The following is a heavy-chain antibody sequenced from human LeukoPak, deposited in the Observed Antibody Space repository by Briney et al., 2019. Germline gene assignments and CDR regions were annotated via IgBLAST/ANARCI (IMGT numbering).Heavy chain of an antibody. V-gene: IGHV4-61*01. J-gene: IGHJ5*02. CDR2: IYYRGST. CDR1: GGSFSSGLHY. Sequence: KPSETLSLTCAVYGGSFSSGLHYWNWIRQPPGKGLEWIGYIYYRGSTDYNCSLKIRFTMSVDTSKNQFSLKLRSVTAADTAVYYCARDSHFCSGISCDLGWFDPWGQGTLVTVSS. D-gene: IGHD2-2*01. CDR3: ARDSHFCSGISCDLGWFDP.